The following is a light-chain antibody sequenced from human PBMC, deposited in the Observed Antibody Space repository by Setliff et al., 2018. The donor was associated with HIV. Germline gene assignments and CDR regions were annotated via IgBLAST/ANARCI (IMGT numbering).Light chain of an antibody. CDR2: STN. Sequence: VVTQEPSFSVSPGGTVTLTCGLSSGSVSTNYYPSWYQQTPGQAPRTLIYSTNTRSSGVPDRFSGSILGNKAALTITGAQADDESDYYCVLYLGSGIWVFGGGTKVTVL. J-gene: IGLJ3*02. CDR1: SGSVSTNYY. V-gene: IGLV8-61*01. CDR3: VLYLGSGIWV.